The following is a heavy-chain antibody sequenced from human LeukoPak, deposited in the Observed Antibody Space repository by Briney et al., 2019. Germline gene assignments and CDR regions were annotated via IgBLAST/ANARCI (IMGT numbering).Heavy chain of an antibody. CDR1: GFTFSSYA. V-gene: IGHV3-33*08. J-gene: IGHJ1*01. D-gene: IGHD6-19*01. CDR3: ARESHSSGWYPPGAEYFQH. CDR2: IWYDGSNK. Sequence: GGSLRLSCAASGFTFSSYAMHWVRQVPGKGLEWVAVIWYDGSNKYYADSVKGRFTISRDNSKNTLYLQMNSLRAEDTAVYYCARESHSSGWYPPGAEYFQHWGQGTLVTVSS.